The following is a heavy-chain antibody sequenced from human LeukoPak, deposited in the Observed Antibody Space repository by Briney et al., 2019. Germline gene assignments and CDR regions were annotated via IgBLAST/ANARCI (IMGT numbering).Heavy chain of an antibody. J-gene: IGHJ4*02. Sequence: PGGSLRLSCAASGFTFSSYSMNWVRQAPGKGLEWVSSISSSSYIYYADSVKGRLTISRDNAKNSLYLQMNSLRAEDTAVYYCARGSGYCSGGSCYPIDYWGQGTLVTVSS. V-gene: IGHV3-21*01. CDR3: ARGSGYCSGGSCYPIDY. D-gene: IGHD2-15*01. CDR1: GFTFSSYS. CDR2: ISSSSYI.